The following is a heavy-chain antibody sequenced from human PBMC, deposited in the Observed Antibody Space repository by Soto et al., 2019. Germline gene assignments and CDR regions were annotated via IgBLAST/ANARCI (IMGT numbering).Heavy chain of an antibody. CDR3: ARVDHRGYFAILTDY. D-gene: IGHD3-9*01. V-gene: IGHV1-18*01. Sequence: GASVKVSCKASGYTFTTYGISWVRQAPGQGLEWMGWISAYNGNTNYAQKLQGRVTMTTDTSTSTAYMELRSLRSDDTAVYYCARVDHRGYFAILTDYWGQGTLVTVSS. CDR2: ISAYNGNT. J-gene: IGHJ4*02. CDR1: GYTFTTYG.